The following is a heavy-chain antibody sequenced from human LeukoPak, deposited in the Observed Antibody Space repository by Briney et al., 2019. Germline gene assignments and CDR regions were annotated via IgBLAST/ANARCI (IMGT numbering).Heavy chain of an antibody. V-gene: IGHV3-66*01. J-gene: IGHJ4*02. CDR2: IYSGGST. CDR1: GFTFSSYA. Sequence: GGSLRLSCAASGFTFSSYAMTWFRQAPGKGLEWVSVIYSGGSTYYADSVKGRFTISRDNSKNTLYLQMNSLRAEDTAVYYCAREKSYYYDSSGYYRDWGQGTLVTVSS. D-gene: IGHD3-22*01. CDR3: AREKSYYYDSSGYYRD.